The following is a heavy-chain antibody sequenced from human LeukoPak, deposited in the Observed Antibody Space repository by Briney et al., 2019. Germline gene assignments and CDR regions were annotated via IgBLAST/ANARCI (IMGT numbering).Heavy chain of an antibody. J-gene: IGHJ4*02. Sequence: SETLSLTCTVSGGSISSYYWSWTRQPAGKGLEWIGRISTRGSTNYNPSLKSRVTMSVDTSKNQFSLKLSSVTAADTAVYYCARAKHGILRYFDYWGQGTLVTVSS. D-gene: IGHD1-14*01. CDR3: ARAKHGILRYFDY. CDR2: ISTRGST. CDR1: GGSISSYY. V-gene: IGHV4-4*07.